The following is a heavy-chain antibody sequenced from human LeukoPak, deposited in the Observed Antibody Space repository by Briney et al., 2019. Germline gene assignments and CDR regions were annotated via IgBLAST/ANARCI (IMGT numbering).Heavy chain of an antibody. CDR1: GGSFSGYY. Sequence: PSETLSLTCAVYGGSFSGYYWSWIRQPPGKGLEWIGEINHSGGTNYNPSLKSRVTVSVDTSKNQFSLKLSSVTAADTAVYYCARRWLHRKGFDYWGQGTLVTVSS. J-gene: IGHJ4*02. CDR2: INHSGGT. D-gene: IGHD5-24*01. V-gene: IGHV4-34*01. CDR3: ARRWLHRKGFDY.